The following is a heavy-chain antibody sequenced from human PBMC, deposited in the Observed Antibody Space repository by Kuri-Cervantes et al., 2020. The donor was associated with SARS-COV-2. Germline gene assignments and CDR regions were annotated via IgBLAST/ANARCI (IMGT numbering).Heavy chain of an antibody. CDR2: INAGNGDT. J-gene: IGHJ4*02. V-gene: IGHV1-3*01. D-gene: IGHD3-10*01. Sequence: ASVKVSCKSSGLTFVNYAMHWVRQAPGQRLEWMGWINAGNGDTKISQKFQGRVTITRDIFADTAYMDLSSLRSEDTAVYYCAMYFYGSGNYHDTLDKRGLGTLVTVSS. CDR1: GLTFVNYA. CDR3: AMYFYGSGNYHDTLDK.